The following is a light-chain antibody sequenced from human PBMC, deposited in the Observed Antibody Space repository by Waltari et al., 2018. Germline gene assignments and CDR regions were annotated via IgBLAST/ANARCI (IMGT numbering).Light chain of an antibody. J-gene: IGLJ2*01. V-gene: IGLV1-44*01. CDR2: PNN. CDR3: AAWDDSLNVVL. CDR1: SSNIGSNT. Sequence: QSVLTQPPSASGTPGQRVTISCSGSSSNIGSNTVNWYQQPPGTAPKLFIYPNNPRPSGVPDRFSGSKSGTSASLAISGLRSEDEADYYCAAWDDSLNVVLFGGGTKLTVL.